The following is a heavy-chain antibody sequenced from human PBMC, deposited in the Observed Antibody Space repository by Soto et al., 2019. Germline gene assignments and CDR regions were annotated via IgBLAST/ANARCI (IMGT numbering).Heavy chain of an antibody. CDR3: AREDRDRETGLVPAAIDGMDV. CDR1: GGTFSRYS. D-gene: IGHD2-2*01. Sequence: SVKVSRKASGGTFSRYSITWVRQAPGHGLEWIGRIIPIFGIASYAQKFQGRVTITADESTSTAYMELSSLRSDDTAVYYCAREDRDRETGLVPAAIDGMDVWGQGTTVTVSS. CDR2: IIPIFGIA. J-gene: IGHJ6*02. V-gene: IGHV1-69*13.